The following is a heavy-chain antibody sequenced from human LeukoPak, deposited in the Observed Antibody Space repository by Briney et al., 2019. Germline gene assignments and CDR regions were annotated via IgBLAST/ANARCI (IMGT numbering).Heavy chain of an antibody. V-gene: IGHV3-23*01. CDR3: AKDSSGGYDYVWGSYPLSY. CDR1: GFTFSSYA. CDR2: ISGSGGST. J-gene: IGHJ4*02. Sequence: GGSLRPSCAASGFTFSSYAMSWVRQAPGKGLEWVSAISGSGGSTYYADSVKGRFTISRDNSKNTLYLQMNSLRAEDTAVYYCAKDSSGGYDYVWGSYPLSYWGQGTLVTVSS. D-gene: IGHD3-16*02.